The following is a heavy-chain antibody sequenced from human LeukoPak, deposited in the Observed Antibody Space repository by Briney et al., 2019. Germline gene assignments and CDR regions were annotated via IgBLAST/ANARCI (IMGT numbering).Heavy chain of an antibody. D-gene: IGHD3-10*01. Sequence: GASVKVSCKASGGTFSSYAISWVRQAPGQGLEWMGRIIPILGIANYAQKFQGRVTITADKSTSTAYMELSSLRSEDTAVYYCASVLRGEGYFDYWGQGTLVTVSS. CDR1: GGTFSSYA. V-gene: IGHV1-69*04. CDR2: IIPILGIA. CDR3: ASVLRGEGYFDY. J-gene: IGHJ4*02.